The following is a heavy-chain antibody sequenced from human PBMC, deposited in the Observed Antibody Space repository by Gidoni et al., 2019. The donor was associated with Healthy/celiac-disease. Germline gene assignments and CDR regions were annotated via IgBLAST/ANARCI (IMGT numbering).Heavy chain of an antibody. CDR1: GFTFSCYG. CDR3: AKGVLWFGELLTHFDY. Sequence: QVQLVESGGGVVQPGRSLRLSCAAYGFTFSCYGMHWVRQAPGKGLEWVAVISYDGSNKYYAESVKGRFTISRDNSKNTLYLQMNSLRAEDTAVYYCAKGVLWFGELLTHFDYWGQGTLVTVSS. V-gene: IGHV3-30*18. CDR2: ISYDGSNK. J-gene: IGHJ4*02. D-gene: IGHD3-10*01.